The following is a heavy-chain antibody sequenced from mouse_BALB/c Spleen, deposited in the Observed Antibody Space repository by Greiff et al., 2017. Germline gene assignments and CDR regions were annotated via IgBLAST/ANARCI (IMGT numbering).Heavy chain of an antibody. J-gene: IGHJ4*01. CDR1: GYTFTSDW. CDR3: ARRAYYCNSNAIDY. CDR2: INPSNGYT. V-gene: IGHV1-7*01. D-gene: IGHD2-1*01. Sequence: VQLQESGAGLAKPGASVKMSCTASGYTFTSDWMRWVKQRPGQGLEWIGYINPSNGYTEYNQKFKDKATLTADKSSSTAYMKLSSLTSEDSAVYYCARRAYYCNSNAIDYWGQGTSVTVSA.